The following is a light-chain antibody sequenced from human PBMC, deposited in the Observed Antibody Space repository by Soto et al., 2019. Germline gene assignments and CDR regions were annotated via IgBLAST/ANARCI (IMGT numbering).Light chain of an antibody. CDR1: NKEICGYNY. Sequence: SALTQPASVSGFPGRSITISCTANNKEICGYNYVSWYQQHPGKAPKFMIYDVSNRPSGVSNRFSGSKSGNTASLTISGLQAEDEADYYCSSYTTSNTRQIVFGTGTKVTVL. J-gene: IGLJ1*01. CDR2: DVS. CDR3: SSYTTSNTRQIV. V-gene: IGLV2-14*01.